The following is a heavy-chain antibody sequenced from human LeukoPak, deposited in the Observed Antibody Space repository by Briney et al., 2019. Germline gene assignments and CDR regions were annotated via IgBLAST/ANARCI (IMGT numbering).Heavy chain of an antibody. CDR2: ISAYNGNT. D-gene: IGHD3-22*01. CDR1: GYTFSNYG. CDR3: AASIGGAYDFDY. V-gene: IGHV1-18*01. Sequence: ASVKVSCKASGYTFSNYGISWVRQAPGQGLEWMGWISAYNGNTNYAQKLQGRVTTTTDTSTSTAYMELRSLRSDDTAVYYCAASIGGAYDFDYWGQGTLVTVSS. J-gene: IGHJ4*02.